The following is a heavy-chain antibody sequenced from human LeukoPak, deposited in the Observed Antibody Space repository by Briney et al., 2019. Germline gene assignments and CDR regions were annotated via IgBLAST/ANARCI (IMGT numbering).Heavy chain of an antibody. CDR3: ARDRAGYSSGWYGEGDY. V-gene: IGHV1-18*01. CDR2: ISAHNGNT. J-gene: IGHJ4*02. CDR1: GYTFTSYG. Sequence: ASVKVSCKASGYTFTSYGISWVRQAPGQGLEWMGWISAHNGNTNYAQKLQGRVTMTTDTSTSTAYMELRSLRSDDTAVYYCARDRAGYSSGWYGEGDYWGQGTLVTVSS. D-gene: IGHD6-19*01.